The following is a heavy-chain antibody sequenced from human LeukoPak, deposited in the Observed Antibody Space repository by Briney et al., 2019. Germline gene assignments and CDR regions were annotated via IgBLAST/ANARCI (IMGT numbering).Heavy chain of an antibody. J-gene: IGHJ6*04. CDR2: ISSSGGTI. V-gene: IGHV3-48*03. D-gene: IGHD3-22*01. Sequence: GGSLRLSCAASGFTFSSYEMNWVRQAPGKGLEWVSYISSSGGTIYYADSVKGRFTISRDNAKNSLYLQMNSLRAEDTAVYYCARAPIPDYYEARGGYYGVDVWGKGTTVTVSS. CDR3: ARAPIPDYYEARGGYYGVDV. CDR1: GFTFSSYE.